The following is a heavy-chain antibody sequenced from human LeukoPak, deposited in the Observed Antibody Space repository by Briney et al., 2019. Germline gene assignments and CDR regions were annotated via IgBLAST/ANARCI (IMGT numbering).Heavy chain of an antibody. CDR2: ISGSGGST. CDR3: AKAPGSGSYYWKFYFDY. Sequence: GGSLRLSCAASGFTFSSYAMSWVRQAPGKGLEWVSAISGSGGSTYYADSVKGRFAISRDNSKNTLYLQMNSLRAEDTAVYYCAKAPGSGSYYWKFYFDYWGQGTLVTVSS. V-gene: IGHV3-23*01. D-gene: IGHD3-10*01. J-gene: IGHJ4*02. CDR1: GFTFSSYA.